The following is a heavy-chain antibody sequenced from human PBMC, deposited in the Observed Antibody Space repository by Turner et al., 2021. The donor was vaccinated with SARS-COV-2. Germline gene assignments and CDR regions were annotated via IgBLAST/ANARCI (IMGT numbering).Heavy chain of an antibody. D-gene: IGHD6-13*01. Sequence: QLQLQESGPGLVKPSETLSLTCTVSCSSISSSSYYWGWIRQPPGKGLEWIGSIYYSGSTYYNPSLKSRVTISVDTSKNQFSLKLSSVTAADTAVYYCARHWEVAAAAYLARFDPWGQGTLVTVSS. CDR2: IYYSGST. CDR3: ARHWEVAAAAYLARFDP. J-gene: IGHJ5*02. CDR1: CSSISSSSYY. V-gene: IGHV4-39*01.